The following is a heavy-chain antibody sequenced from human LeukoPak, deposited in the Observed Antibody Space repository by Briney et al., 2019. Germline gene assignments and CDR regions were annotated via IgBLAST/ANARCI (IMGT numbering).Heavy chain of an antibody. CDR2: IYYSGST. J-gene: IGHJ4*02. Sequence: SETLSLTCTVSSGSISSSSYYWGWIRQPPGKGLEWIGSIYYSGSTYYNPSLKSRVTISVDTSKNQFSLKLSSVTAADTAVYYCARQSSGYYYGGYYFDYWGQGTLVTVSS. CDR1: SGSISSSSYY. CDR3: ARQSSGYYYGGYYFDY. V-gene: IGHV4-39*01. D-gene: IGHD3-22*01.